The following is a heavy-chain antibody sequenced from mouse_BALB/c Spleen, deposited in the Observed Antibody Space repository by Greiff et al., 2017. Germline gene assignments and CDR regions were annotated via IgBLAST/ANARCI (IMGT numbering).Heavy chain of an antibody. D-gene: IGHD2-3*01. Sequence: LQESGAELAKPGASVKMSCKASGYTFTSYWMHWVKQRPGQGLEWIGYINPSTGYTEYNQKFKDKATLTADKSSSTAYMQLSSLTSEDSAVYYCARRWRDYFDYWGQGTTLTVSS. CDR1: GYTFTSYW. V-gene: IGHV1-7*01. CDR3: ARRWRDYFDY. CDR2: INPSTGYT. J-gene: IGHJ2*01.